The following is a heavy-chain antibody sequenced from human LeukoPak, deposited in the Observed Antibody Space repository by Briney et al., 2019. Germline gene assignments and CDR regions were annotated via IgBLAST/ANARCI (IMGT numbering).Heavy chain of an antibody. CDR3: ARYKDYDSSGYYYYFDY. Sequence: ASVKVSCKASGYTFTGYYMDWVRQAPGQGLEWMGWINPNSGGTNYAQKFQGRVTMTRDTSISTAYMELSRLRSDDTAVYYCARYKDYDSSGYYYYFDYWGQGTLVTVSS. CDR2: INPNSGGT. D-gene: IGHD3-22*01. J-gene: IGHJ4*02. CDR1: GYTFTGYY. V-gene: IGHV1-2*02.